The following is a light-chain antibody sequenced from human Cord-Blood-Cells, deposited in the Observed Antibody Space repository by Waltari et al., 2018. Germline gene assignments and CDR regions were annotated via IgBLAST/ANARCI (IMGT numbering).Light chain of an antibody. CDR3: QQYNSYSYT. J-gene: IGKJ2*01. V-gene: IGKV1-5*03. CDR1: QSISSW. Sequence: DIQMTQSPSTLSASVGDRVTITCRASQSISSWLAWYQQKPGKAPKLLSYKGSILESGVPSRFSGSGSGTEFALTISSLQPDDFATYYCQQYNSYSYTFGQGTKLEIK. CDR2: KGS.